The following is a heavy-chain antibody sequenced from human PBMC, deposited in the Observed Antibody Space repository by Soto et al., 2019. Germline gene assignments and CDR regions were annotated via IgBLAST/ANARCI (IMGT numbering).Heavy chain of an antibody. CDR2: ISDSGTNT. V-gene: IGHV3-23*01. CDR1: GFSFSTYA. Sequence: GGSLILSCAASGFSFSTYAMSWVAQAPGKGLEWVSGISDSGTNTYYADSVKGRSTISRDNSRNTLYLNLNSLRAEDTAVYYCAKVGPAVGMVDWGQGTLVTVSS. D-gene: IGHD3-10*01. CDR3: AKVGPAVGMVD. J-gene: IGHJ4*02.